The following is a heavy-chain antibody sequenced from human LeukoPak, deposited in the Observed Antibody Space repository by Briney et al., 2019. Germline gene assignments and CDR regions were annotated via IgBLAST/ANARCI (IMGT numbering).Heavy chain of an antibody. V-gene: IGHV4-39*01. CDR3: GRLFYDFWSGHYYYYMDD. D-gene: IGHD3-3*01. CDR1: GGSIRSTSYY. J-gene: IGHJ6*03. CDR2: IYYSGST. Sequence: SETLSLTCSVSGGSIRSTSYYWGWIRQPPGKGLEWIGRIYYSGSTYYNPSLKSRVTISADTSKNQFSLKLSSVTAADTAVYYCGRLFYDFWSGHYYYYMDDWCKGTTVTVSS.